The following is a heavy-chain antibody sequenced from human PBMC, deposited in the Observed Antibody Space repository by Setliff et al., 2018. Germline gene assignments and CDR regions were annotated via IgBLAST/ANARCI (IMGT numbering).Heavy chain of an antibody. D-gene: IGHD3-16*01. CDR1: GGSISSGSYY. CDR3: ARVRVVQGYYEFDY. CDR2: MYYSGST. Sequence: SETLSLTCSVSGGSISSGSYYWGWIRQSPGKGLEWIGSMYYSGSTYYNPSLKSRVTISVDTSRDQFSLRLSSVTAADTAMYYCARVRVVQGYYEFDYWGQGTLVTVSS. J-gene: IGHJ4*02. V-gene: IGHV4-39*07.